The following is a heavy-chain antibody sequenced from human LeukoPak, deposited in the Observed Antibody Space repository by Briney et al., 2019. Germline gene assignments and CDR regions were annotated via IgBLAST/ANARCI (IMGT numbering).Heavy chain of an antibody. CDR1: GYTFTSYA. Sequence: GASVKVSCKASGYTFTSYAMHWVRQAPGQRLEWMGWINAGNGNTKYSQKFQGRVTITRDTSAGTAYMELSSLRSEDTAVYYCARTTPLKSSGWAFDYWGQGTLVTVSS. D-gene: IGHD6-19*01. J-gene: IGHJ4*02. CDR3: ARTTPLKSSGWAFDY. CDR2: INAGNGNT. V-gene: IGHV1-3*01.